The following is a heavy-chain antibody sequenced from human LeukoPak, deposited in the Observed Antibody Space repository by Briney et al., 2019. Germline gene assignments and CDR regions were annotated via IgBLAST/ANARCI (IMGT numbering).Heavy chain of an antibody. CDR1: GFTFSSYG. V-gene: IGHV3-30*03. D-gene: IGHD6-13*01. CDR2: ISYDGSNK. J-gene: IGHJ4*02. CDR3: ATQIAAAGILDY. Sequence: GGSLRLSCAASGFTFSSYGMHWVRQAPGKGLECVAVISYDGSNKYYADSVKGRFTIARDNSKNTVYLQMNSLRAEDTAVYYCATQIAAAGILDYWGQGTLVTVSS.